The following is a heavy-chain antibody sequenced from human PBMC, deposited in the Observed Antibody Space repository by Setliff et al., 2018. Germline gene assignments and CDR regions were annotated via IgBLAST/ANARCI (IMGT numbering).Heavy chain of an antibody. CDR2: IYTSGKT. CDR1: GGSISSGNYC. Sequence: PSETLSLTCTVSGGSISSGNYCWSWIRQPAGMGLEWIGRIYTSGKTDYNPSLKSRVTVSLDTSKSRFSLDLSSVTAADTAVYYCRFWSGYYKNDYWGQGTLVTVSS. V-gene: IGHV4-61*02. CDR3: RFWSGYYKNDY. D-gene: IGHD3-3*01. J-gene: IGHJ4*02.